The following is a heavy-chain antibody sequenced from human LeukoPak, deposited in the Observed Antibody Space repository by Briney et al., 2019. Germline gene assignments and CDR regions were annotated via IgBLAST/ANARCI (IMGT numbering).Heavy chain of an antibody. D-gene: IGHD6-19*01. CDR3: AREELYSSGWQPSP. CDR2: IIPIFGTA. J-gene: IGHJ5*02. Sequence: SVKVSCKASGGTFSSYAISWVRQAPGQGLEWMGGIIPIFGTANYAQKFQGRVTITTGESTGTAYMELSSLRSEDTAVYYCAREELYSSGWQPSPWGQGTLVTVSS. CDR1: GGTFSSYA. V-gene: IGHV1-69*05.